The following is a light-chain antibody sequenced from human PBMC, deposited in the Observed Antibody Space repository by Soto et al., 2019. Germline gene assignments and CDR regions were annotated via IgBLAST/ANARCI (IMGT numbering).Light chain of an antibody. CDR1: LSFSSS. J-gene: IGKJ5*01. Sequence: DIQMTQSPSSLSASVLYIVTITSRSSLSFSSSLNWYQQKPGKAPKLLIYAASSLQSGVPSRFSGSGSGTDFTLTISNLQPEDFATYYCQQSYGIPPFSFGQGTRLEIK. CDR3: QQSYGIPPFS. V-gene: IGKV1-39*01. CDR2: AAS.